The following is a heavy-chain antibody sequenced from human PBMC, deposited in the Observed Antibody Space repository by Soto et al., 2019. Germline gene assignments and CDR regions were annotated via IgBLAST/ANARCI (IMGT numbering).Heavy chain of an antibody. J-gene: IGHJ6*02. V-gene: IGHV6-1*01. CDR2: TYYKSKWNN. CDR1: GDSVSSNSAG. Sequence: SQTLSLTCVISGDSVSSNSAGWNWIGQSPSRGLEWLGRTYYKSKWNNDYALSVKSRITINPDTSKNQFSLHLYSVTPEDTAVYYCTGITWFRGMDVWVQGTPVTVS. CDR3: TGITWFRGMDV. D-gene: IGHD3-10*01.